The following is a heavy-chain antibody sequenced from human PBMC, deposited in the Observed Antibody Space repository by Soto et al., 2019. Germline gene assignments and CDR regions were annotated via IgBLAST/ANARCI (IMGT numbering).Heavy chain of an antibody. Sequence: SCKASGYTFTSYDIYWVRQATGQGLEWIGYVYYTGSTNYNPSLKSRVTISVDTSKNQFSLKLTSVTAADTAMYYCARAWEHLYFDYWGQGTLVTVSS. D-gene: IGHD1-26*01. CDR1: GYTFTSYD. V-gene: IGHV4-59*01. CDR3: ARAWEHLYFDY. CDR2: VYYTGST. J-gene: IGHJ4*02.